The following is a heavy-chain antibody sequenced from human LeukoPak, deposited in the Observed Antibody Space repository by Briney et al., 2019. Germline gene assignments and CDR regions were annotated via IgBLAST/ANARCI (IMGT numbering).Heavy chain of an antibody. CDR1: GYTLTELS. V-gene: IGHV1-24*01. J-gene: IGHJ5*01. CDR2: FDPEDGET. CDR3: ATDPSVLILRYFDWLNC. D-gene: IGHD3-9*01. Sequence: ASVKVSCKVSGYTLTELSMHWVRQAPGKGLEWMGGFDPEDGETIYAQKFQGRVTMTEDTSTDTAYMELSSLRSEDTAVYYCATDPSVLILRYFDWLNCWGQGTLVTVSS.